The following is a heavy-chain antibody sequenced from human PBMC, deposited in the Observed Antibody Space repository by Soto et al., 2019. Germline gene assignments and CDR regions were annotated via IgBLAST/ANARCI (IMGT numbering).Heavy chain of an antibody. J-gene: IGHJ4*02. CDR1: GCTFSSYA. CDR3: ARGPGGNSILFDY. D-gene: IGHD2-21*02. V-gene: IGHV1-69*06. CDR2: IIPIFGTA. Sequence: SVKVSCKASGCTFSSYAISWVRQAPGQGLEWMGGIIPIFGTANYAQKFQGRVTITADKSTSTAYMELSSLRSEDTAVYYCARGPGGNSILFDYWGQGTLVTVSS.